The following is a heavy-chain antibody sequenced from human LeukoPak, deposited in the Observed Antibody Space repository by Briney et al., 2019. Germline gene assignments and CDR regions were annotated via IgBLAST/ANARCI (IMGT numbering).Heavy chain of an antibody. CDR2: IIPIFGTA. J-gene: IGHJ6*02. V-gene: IGHV1-69*05. CDR3: ARMGGTSFAYYYYGMDV. CDR1: GGTFSSYA. D-gene: IGHD2-2*01. Sequence: SVKVSCKASGGTFSSYAISWVRQAPGQGLEWMGGIIPIFGTANYAQKFQGRVTITTDESTSTAYMELSRLRSDDTAVYYCARMGGTSFAYYYYGMDVWGQGTTVTVSS.